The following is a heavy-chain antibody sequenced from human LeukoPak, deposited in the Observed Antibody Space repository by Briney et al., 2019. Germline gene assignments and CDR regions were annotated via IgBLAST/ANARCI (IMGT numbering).Heavy chain of an antibody. CDR1: GGSFSGYY. J-gene: IGHJ6*03. CDR3: ARGPRITMVRGVRSYYYYMDV. Sequence: SETLSLTCAVYGGSFSGYYWSWIRQPPGKGLEWIGEINHSGSTNYNPSLKSRVTISVDTSKNQFSLKLSSVTAADTAVYYCARGPRITMVRGVRSYYYYMDVWGKGTTVTVSS. CDR2: INHSGST. V-gene: IGHV4-34*01. D-gene: IGHD3-10*01.